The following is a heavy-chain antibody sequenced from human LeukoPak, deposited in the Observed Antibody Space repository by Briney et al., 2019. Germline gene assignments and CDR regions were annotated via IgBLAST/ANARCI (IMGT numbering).Heavy chain of an antibody. CDR1: GFAFGHYY. CDR2: ISFSSGDT. J-gene: IGHJ4*02. Sequence: GGSLRLSCAASGFAFGHYYLSWFRQAPGKGPESVSYISFSSGDTNYGDSVRGRFTISRDNAKNSLYLQMNSLRVEDTAVYYCARGAGELPIDYWGQGTMVTVSS. V-gene: IGHV3-11*06. CDR3: ARGAGELPIDY. D-gene: IGHD3-10*01.